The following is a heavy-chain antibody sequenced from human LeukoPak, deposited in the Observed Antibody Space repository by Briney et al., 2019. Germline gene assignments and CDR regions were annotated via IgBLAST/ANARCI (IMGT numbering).Heavy chain of an antibody. J-gene: IGHJ4*02. CDR3: AREYYYDSSGYSE. D-gene: IGHD3-22*01. Sequence: SETLSLTCTVSGGSIGTYYWSWIRQPPGKGLEWIGYTYYSGSTNYNPSLKSRVTISVYTSKNQFSLKLNSVTAADTAVYYCAREYYYDSSGYSEWGQGTLVTVSS. CDR2: TYYSGST. V-gene: IGHV4-59*13. CDR1: GGSIGTYY.